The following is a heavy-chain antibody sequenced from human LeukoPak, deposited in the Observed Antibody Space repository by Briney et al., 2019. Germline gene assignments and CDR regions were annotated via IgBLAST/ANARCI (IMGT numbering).Heavy chain of an antibody. D-gene: IGHD3-22*01. CDR2: IYYSGST. Sequence: SETLSLTCTVSGGSISSGDYYWSWIRQPPGKGLEWIGYIYYSGSTYYNPSLKSRVTISVDTSKNQFSLKLSSVTAADTAVYYCARDSYYYDSSGTDYWGQGTLVTVSS. V-gene: IGHV4-30-4*01. J-gene: IGHJ4*02. CDR1: GGSISSGDYY. CDR3: ARDSYYYDSSGTDY.